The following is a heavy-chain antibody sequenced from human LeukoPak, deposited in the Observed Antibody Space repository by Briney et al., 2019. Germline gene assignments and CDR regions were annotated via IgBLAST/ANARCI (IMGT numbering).Heavy chain of an antibody. V-gene: IGHV3-48*03. CDR1: GFDLNTYE. J-gene: IGHJ5*02. CDR2: ITISGHTK. Sequence: GGSLRLSCAASGFDLNTYEMNWVRQAPGKGLEWIADITISGHTKNYADSVKGRFTISRDNAGTSLYLQMNSLRVEDTGVYYCARGDPHADLWGQGTLVTVSS. CDR3: ARGDPHADL.